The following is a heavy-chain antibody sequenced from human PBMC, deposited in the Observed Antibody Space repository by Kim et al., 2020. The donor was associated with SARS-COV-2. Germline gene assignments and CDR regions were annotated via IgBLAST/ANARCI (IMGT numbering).Heavy chain of an antibody. CDR2: I. CDR3: ARGPNYSPFDY. V-gene: IGHV3-48*03. D-gene: IGHD4-4*01. Sequence: ISSADSVRGRLTISRDNDKNSLYLQMNSLRAEDTAVYYCARGPNYSPFDYWGQGTLVTVSS. J-gene: IGHJ4*02.